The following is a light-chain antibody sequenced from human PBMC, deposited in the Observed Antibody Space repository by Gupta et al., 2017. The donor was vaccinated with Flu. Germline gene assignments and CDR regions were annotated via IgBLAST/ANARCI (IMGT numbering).Light chain of an antibody. J-gene: IGLJ2*01. CDR3: SAWDDTLSGVI. Sequence: RVTIPCSGGGSNIGNNDLYWYQQLPGSAPKLLIYATSQRPSGVPDRFSGSKSGTSASLVISGLRSEDEADYHCSAWDDTLSGVIFGGGTRLTVL. V-gene: IGLV1-47*01. CDR2: ATS. CDR1: GSNIGNND.